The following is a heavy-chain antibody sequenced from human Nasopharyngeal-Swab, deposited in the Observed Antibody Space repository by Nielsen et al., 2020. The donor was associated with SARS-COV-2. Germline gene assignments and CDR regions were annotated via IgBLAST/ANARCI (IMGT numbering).Heavy chain of an antibody. D-gene: IGHD6-6*01. CDR3: ARDGYSSSRYAFDI. CDR1: GFTFSSYS. V-gene: IGHV3-48*02. Sequence: GESLKISCAASGFTFSSYSMNWVRQAPGKGLEWVSYISSSSSTIYYADSVKGRFTISRDNAKNSLYLQMNSLRDEDTAVYYCARDGYSSSRYAFDIWGQGTMVTVSS. J-gene: IGHJ3*02. CDR2: ISSSSSTI.